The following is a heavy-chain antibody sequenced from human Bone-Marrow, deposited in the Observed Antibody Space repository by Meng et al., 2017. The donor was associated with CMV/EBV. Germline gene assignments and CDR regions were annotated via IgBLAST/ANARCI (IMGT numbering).Heavy chain of an antibody. CDR2: VDISGFIM. Sequence: ETLSLTCTVSGGSISSGDYYWSWVRQAPGKGLEWVSTVDISGFIMYYRDSVKGRFTISRDNSKNTLFLQMDSLRVEDTAVYYCATAGYSGYDRPHWGQGTLVTVSS. CDR3: ATAGYSGYDRPH. J-gene: IGHJ4*02. CDR1: GGSISSGDYY. D-gene: IGHD5-12*01. V-gene: IGHV3-23*05.